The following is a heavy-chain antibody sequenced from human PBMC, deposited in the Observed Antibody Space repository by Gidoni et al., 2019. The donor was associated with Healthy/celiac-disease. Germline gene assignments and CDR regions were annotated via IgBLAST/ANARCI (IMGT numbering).Heavy chain of an antibody. CDR2: LIPILGTA. CDR1: GGTFSRYT. D-gene: IGHD3-16*02. Sequence: QVQLVHSGPEVKNPGSSVKLSCTASGGTFSRYTTSWVRQAPGQGLEWMGRLIPILGTANYAQKFQDRVTITADKSTSTAYMELSRLRSEDTAVYYCASLSGMITFGGVIAPGDYWGQGTLVTVSS. V-gene: IGHV1-69*08. J-gene: IGHJ4*02. CDR3: ASLSGMITFGGVIAPGDY.